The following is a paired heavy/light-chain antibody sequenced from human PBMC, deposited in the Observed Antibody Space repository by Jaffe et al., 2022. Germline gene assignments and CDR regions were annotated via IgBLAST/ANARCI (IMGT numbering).Heavy chain of an antibody. CDR2: INGDGSST. D-gene: IGHD4-17*01. CDR1: GFTFSGYW. J-gene: IGHJ4*02. CDR3: ARGAPYGDYQGSRGSFDY. Sequence: EVQLVESGGGLVQPGGSLRLSCAASGFTFSGYWMHWVRQAPGKGLVWVSRINGDGSSTSYADSVKGRFTISRDNAKNTLYLQMNSLRAEDTAVYYCARGAPYGDYQGSRGSFDYWGQGTLVTVSS. V-gene: IGHV3-74*01.
Light chain of an antibody. J-gene: IGLJ1*01. V-gene: IGLV2-23*02. Sequence: QSALTQPASVSGSPGQSITISCTGTSSDVGSYNLVSWYQQHPGKAPKLMIYEVSKRPSGVSNRFSGSKSGNTASLTISGLQAEDEADYYCCSHAGGTTFYVFATGTKVTVL. CDR1: SSDVGSYNL. CDR3: CSHAGGTTFYV. CDR2: EVS.